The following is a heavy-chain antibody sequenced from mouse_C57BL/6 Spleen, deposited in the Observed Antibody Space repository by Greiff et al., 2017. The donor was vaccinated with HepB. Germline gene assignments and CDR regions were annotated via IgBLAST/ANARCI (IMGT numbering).Heavy chain of an antibody. CDR3: AREIIYSYYAMDY. CDR2: ISYDGSN. Sequence: EVKLVESGPGLVKPSQSLSLTCSVTGYSITSGYYWNWIRQFPGNKLEWMGYISYDGSNNYNPSLKNRISITRDTSKNQFFLKLNSVTTEDTATYYCAREIIYSYYAMDYWGQGTSVTVSS. CDR1: GYSITSGYY. D-gene: IGHD2-1*01. V-gene: IGHV3-6*01. J-gene: IGHJ4*01.